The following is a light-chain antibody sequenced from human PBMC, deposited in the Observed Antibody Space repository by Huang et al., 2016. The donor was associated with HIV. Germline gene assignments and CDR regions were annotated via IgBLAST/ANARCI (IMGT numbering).Light chain of an antibody. J-gene: IGKJ1*01. CDR3: HHYSNWPPTWT. V-gene: IGKV3-15*01. CDR1: QSVAKH. Sequence: EIVMTQSPATLSVSPGERATLSCRASQSVAKHFAWYQQKPGQAPRLLRYGASDRATGIPARFSGSGSGTEFTLTISSLQSEDFAVYYCHHYSNWPPTWTFGQGTKVEIK. CDR2: GAS.